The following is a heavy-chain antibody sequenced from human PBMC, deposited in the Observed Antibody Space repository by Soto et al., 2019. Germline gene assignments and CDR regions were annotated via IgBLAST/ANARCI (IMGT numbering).Heavy chain of an antibody. J-gene: IGHJ6*02. V-gene: IGHV5-51*01. Sequence: PGESLKISCQGSGYSFTSYWIGWVRQMPGKGLEWMGIIYPGDSDTRYSPSFQGQVTISADKSISTAYLQWSSLKASDTAMYYCARAVTTRSYYYYGMDVWGQGTTVTVSS. CDR2: IYPGDSDT. CDR1: GYSFTSYW. D-gene: IGHD4-17*01. CDR3: ARAVTTRSYYYYGMDV.